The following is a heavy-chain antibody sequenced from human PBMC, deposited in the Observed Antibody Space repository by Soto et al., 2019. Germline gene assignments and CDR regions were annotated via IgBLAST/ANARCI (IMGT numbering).Heavy chain of an antibody. CDR1: GFIFSSYW. J-gene: IGHJ5*02. D-gene: IGHD3-10*01. CDR2: IKSDGSST. Sequence: PGGSLRLSCAASGFIFSSYWMHWVRQAPGKGLVWVSRIKSDGSSTTYADSVKGRFTISRDNARNTLYLQMNSLRAEDTAVYYCVRDYRARGRYSNWSDPWGQRTLVTVSS. CDR3: VRDYRARGRYSNWSDP. V-gene: IGHV3-74*01.